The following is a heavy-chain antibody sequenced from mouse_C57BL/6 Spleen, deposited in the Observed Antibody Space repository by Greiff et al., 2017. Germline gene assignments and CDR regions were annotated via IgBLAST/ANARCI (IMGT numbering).Heavy chain of an antibody. CDR3: AREGESEGYDYDGFAY. CDR2: ISYDGSN. J-gene: IGHJ3*01. V-gene: IGHV3-6*01. D-gene: IGHD2-4*01. CDR1: GYSITSGYY. Sequence: EVKLQESGPGLVKPSQSLSLTCSVTGYSITSGYYWNWIRQFPGNKLEWMGYISYDGSNNYNPSLKNRISITRDTSKNQFFLKLNSVTTEDTATYYCAREGESEGYDYDGFAYWGQGTLVTVSA.